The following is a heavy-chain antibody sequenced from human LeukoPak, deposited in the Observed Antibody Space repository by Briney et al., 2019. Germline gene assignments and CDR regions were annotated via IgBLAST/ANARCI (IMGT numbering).Heavy chain of an antibody. CDR3: AKAVYSGYDLSVVDY. Sequence: GGSLRLSCAASGFTFSSYAMSWVRQAPGKGLEWVSIISGSGGSIYYADSVKGRFTISRDNCKNTLYLQMNSLRAEDTAVYYCAKAVYSGYDLSVVDYWGQGTLVTVSS. V-gene: IGHV3-23*01. CDR2: ISGSGGSI. J-gene: IGHJ4*02. CDR1: GFTFSSYA. D-gene: IGHD5-12*01.